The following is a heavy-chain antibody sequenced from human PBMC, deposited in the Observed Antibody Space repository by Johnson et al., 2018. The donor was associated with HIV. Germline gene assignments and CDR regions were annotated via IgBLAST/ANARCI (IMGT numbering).Heavy chain of an antibody. D-gene: IGHD3-22*01. Sequence: QVQLVESGGGVVQPGRSLRLSCAASGFTFSSYGMHWVRQAPGKGLEWVAVISYDGSNKYYADSVKGRFTISRDNAKNSLYLQMNSLRAEDTAVYYCASDYYYDSRARLGAFDIWGQGTMVTVSS. J-gene: IGHJ3*02. CDR2: ISYDGSNK. CDR1: GFTFSSYG. CDR3: ASDYYYDSRARLGAFDI. V-gene: IGHV3-30*03.